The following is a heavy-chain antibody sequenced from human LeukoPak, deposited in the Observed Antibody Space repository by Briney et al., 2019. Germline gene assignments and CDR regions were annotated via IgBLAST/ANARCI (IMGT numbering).Heavy chain of an antibody. J-gene: IGHJ3*02. D-gene: IGHD2-21*01. CDR1: GFTFSSYG. CDR2: IGYDGSNK. V-gene: IGHV3-30*02. CDR3: AKGRAAVVRLTFEM. Sequence: PGGSLRLSCAASGFTFSSYGMHWVRQAPGEGLEWVAFIGYDGSNKYYADSVKGRLTISRDNSKNTLYLQMNSLRGEDLALYYCAKGRAAVVRLTFEMWGQGTMVTVSS.